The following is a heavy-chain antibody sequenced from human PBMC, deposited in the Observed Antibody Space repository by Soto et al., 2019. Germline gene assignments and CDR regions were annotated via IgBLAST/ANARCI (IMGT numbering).Heavy chain of an antibody. J-gene: IGHJ6*02. D-gene: IGHD1-26*01. CDR2: IYYSGST. V-gene: IGHV4-31*03. Sequence: TSETLSLTCTVSGGSISSGGYYWSWIRQHPGKGLEWIGYIYYSGSTYYNPSLKSRVTISVDTSKNQFSLKLSSVTAADTAVYYCAREVYSYGMDVWGQGTTVTVSS. CDR3: AREVYSYGMDV. CDR1: GGSISSGGYY.